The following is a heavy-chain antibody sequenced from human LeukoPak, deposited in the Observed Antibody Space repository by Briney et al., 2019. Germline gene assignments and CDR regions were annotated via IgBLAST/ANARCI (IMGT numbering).Heavy chain of an antibody. CDR2: ISYDGSNK. D-gene: IGHD3-3*01. V-gene: IGHV3-33*01. CDR3: ASLRETIFGSGVLDY. J-gene: IGHJ4*02. Sequence: PGGSLRLSCSASGFTFSSYGMHWVRQAPGKGLEGLSVISYDGSNKYYEDSVKGRFTISRDNSKTPLYLQMHSLRAEDTAVSSCASLRETIFGSGVLDYWAREPWSPSPQ. CDR1: GFTFSSYG.